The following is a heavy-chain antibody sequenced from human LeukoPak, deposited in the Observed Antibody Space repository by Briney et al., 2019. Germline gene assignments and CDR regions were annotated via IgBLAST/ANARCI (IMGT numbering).Heavy chain of an antibody. V-gene: IGHV3-20*04. D-gene: IGHD3-16*01. CDR2: INWNGGST. J-gene: IGHJ4*02. CDR1: GFTFDDYG. CDR3: ARVSLSSDDYVWGSFLGFDY. Sequence: RPGGSLRLSCAASGFTFDDYGMSWVRQAPGKGLEWVSGINWNGGSTGYADSVKGRFTISRDNAKNSLYLQMNSLRAEDTALYYCARVSLSSDDYVWGSFLGFDYWGQGTLVTVSS.